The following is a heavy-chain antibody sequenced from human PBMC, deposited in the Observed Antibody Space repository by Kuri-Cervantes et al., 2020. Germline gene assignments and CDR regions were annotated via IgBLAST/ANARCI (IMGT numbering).Heavy chain of an antibody. CDR3: ARDGRQLGGAFDI. CDR2: ISSSSSYI. CDR1: GFTLSNFG. D-gene: IGHD1-1*01. J-gene: IGHJ3*02. V-gene: IGHV3-21*01. Sequence: GESLKISCAASGFTLSNFGIHWVRQAPGKGLEWVSSISSSSSYIYYADSVKGRFTISRDNAKNSLYLQMNSLRAEDTAVYYCARDGRQLGGAFDIWGQGTMVPSPQ.